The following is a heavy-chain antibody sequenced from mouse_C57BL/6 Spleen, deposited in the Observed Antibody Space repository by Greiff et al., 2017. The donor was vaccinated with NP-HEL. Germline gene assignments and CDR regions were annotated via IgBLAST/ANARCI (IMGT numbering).Heavy chain of an antibody. D-gene: IGHD4-1*01. Sequence: VQLQQSGTVLARPGASVKMSCKTSGYTFTSYWMHWVKQRPGQGLEWIGAIYPGNSDTSYNQKFKGKAKLTAVTSASTAYMELSSLTNEDSAVYYCKGAELDFDYWGQGTTLTVSS. CDR2: IYPGNSDT. J-gene: IGHJ2*01. V-gene: IGHV1-5*01. CDR1: GYTFTSYW. CDR3: KGAELDFDY.